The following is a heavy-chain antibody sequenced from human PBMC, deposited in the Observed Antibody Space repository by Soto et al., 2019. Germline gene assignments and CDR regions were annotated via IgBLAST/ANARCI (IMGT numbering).Heavy chain of an antibody. CDR2: LYYSGNT. CDR3: ARVGGVAARTFDY. D-gene: IGHD3-16*01. CDR1: GGSISPFY. J-gene: IGHJ4*02. Sequence: SETLSLSCTVSGGSISPFYWSWVRQPPGKGLEWIGYLYYSGNTNYNPSLKSRVTISVXXXXXXVXLXLXXVTAAXTAVYYCARVGGVAARTFDYWGQGTVVTVSS. V-gene: IGHV4-59*01.